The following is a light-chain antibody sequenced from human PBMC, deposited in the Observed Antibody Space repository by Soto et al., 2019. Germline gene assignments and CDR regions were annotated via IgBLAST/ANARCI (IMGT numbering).Light chain of an antibody. Sequence: ALTQPASVSGSPGQSITISCTGTSSDVGGYNYVSWYQQHPGKAPKLMIYDVSNRPSGVSNRFSGSKSGNTASLTISGLQAEDEADYYCSSYTSSSTVVFGGGTKLTVL. CDR1: SSDVGGYNY. CDR2: DVS. CDR3: SSYTSSSTVV. J-gene: IGLJ2*01. V-gene: IGLV2-14*01.